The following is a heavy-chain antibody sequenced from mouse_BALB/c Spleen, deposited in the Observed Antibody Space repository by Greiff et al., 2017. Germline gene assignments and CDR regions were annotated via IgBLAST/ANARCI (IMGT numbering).Heavy chain of an antibody. CDR2: ISSGGGT. CDR3: ARGGSYAMDY. Sequence: EVKLVESGGGLVKPGGSLKLSCAASGFTFSSYAMSWVRQTPEKRLEWVASISSGGGTYYQDSVKGRFTTSRDYTSNILYLRRISLGSYDAAMYYCARGGSYAMDYWGQGTSVTVSS. V-gene: IGHV5-6-5*01. J-gene: IGHJ4*01. CDR1: GFTFSSYA.